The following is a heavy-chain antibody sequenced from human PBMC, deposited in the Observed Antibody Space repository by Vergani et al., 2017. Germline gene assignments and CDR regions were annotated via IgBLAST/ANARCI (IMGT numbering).Heavy chain of an antibody. Sequence: QVQLVQSGAAVKTPGASVKVSCKASGYTFTSYDINWVRQATGQGLEWMGWMNPNSGNTGYAQKFQGRVTMTRNTSISTTYMELSSLRSEDTAVYYCARGLNGFWRLSYYYYMDVWGKGTTVTVSS. V-gene: IGHV1-8*01. J-gene: IGHJ6*03. D-gene: IGHD3-3*01. CDR3: ARGLNGFWRLSYYYYMDV. CDR1: GYTFTSYD. CDR2: MNPNSGNT.